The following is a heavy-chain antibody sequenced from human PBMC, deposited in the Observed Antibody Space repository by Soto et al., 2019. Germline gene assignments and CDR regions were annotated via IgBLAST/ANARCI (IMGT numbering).Heavy chain of an antibody. V-gene: IGHV3-21*01. CDR3: ARCMGFDGSGYAFFDS. CDR2: VSSSSSYI. D-gene: IGHD3-10*01. J-gene: IGHJ4*02. Sequence: EVQLVESGGGLVKPGGSLRLSCAASGFTFSGHTINWVRQAPGKGLEWVSSVSSSSSYIYYADSVKGRFTVSRDNAAKSRYLQMNSLRAEDTAMYYCARCMGFDGSGYAFFDSWGQGTLVTVSS. CDR1: GFTFSGHT.